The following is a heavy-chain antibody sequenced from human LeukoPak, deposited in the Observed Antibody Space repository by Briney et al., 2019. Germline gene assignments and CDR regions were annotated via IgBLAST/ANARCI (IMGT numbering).Heavy chain of an antibody. CDR1: GGSASSYY. J-gene: IGHJ6*03. Sequence: SETLSLTCTVSGGSASSYYWSWIRQPPGEGLEWIGYIYYSGSTNYNPSLKSRVTISEDTSKNQFSLKLSSVTAADTAMYYCARASWLPQTRNYYYMDVWGKGTTVTISS. D-gene: IGHD5-12*01. CDR3: ARASWLPQTRNYYYMDV. CDR2: IYYSGST. V-gene: IGHV4-59*02.